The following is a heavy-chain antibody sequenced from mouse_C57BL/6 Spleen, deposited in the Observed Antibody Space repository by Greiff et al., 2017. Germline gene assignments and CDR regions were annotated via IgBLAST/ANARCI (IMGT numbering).Heavy chain of an antibody. Sequence: DVKLQESGGDLVKPGGSLKLSCAASGFTFSSYGMSWVRQTPDKRLEWVATISSGGSYTYYPDSVKGRFTISRDNAKNTLYLQMSSLKSEDTAMYYCASDSSGFAWFAYWGQGTLVTVSA. CDR1: GFTFSSYG. D-gene: IGHD3-2*02. V-gene: IGHV5-6*02. J-gene: IGHJ3*01. CDR3: ASDSSGFAWFAY. CDR2: ISSGGSYT.